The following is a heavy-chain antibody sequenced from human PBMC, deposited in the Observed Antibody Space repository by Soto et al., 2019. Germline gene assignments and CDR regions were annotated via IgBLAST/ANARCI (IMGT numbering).Heavy chain of an antibody. V-gene: IGHV4-59*01. CDR2: IYYSGST. J-gene: IGHJ4*02. CDR1: GGSISSYY. D-gene: IGHD4-17*01. Sequence: SETLSLTCTVSGGSISSYYWSWIRQPPGKGLEWIGYIYYSGSTNYNPSLKSRVTISVDTSKNQFSLKLSSVTAADTAVYYCARVSNLDDYGDYVPTPYFDYWGQGTLVTVSS. CDR3: ARVSNLDDYGDYVPTPYFDY.